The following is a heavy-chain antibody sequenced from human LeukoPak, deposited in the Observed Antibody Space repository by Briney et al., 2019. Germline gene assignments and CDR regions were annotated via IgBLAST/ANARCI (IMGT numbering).Heavy chain of an antibody. J-gene: IGHJ4*02. V-gene: IGHV1-18*01. CDR2: ISTYNGNT. CDR3: ARDRMDTGTYFDY. Sequence: ASVKVSCRSSGYTFTTYGITWVRQAPGQGLEWMGWISTYNGNTNYAQKLQGRVTMTTDTSTSTAYMELRSLRSDDTAMYYCARDRMDTGTYFDYWGQGPLVTVSS. D-gene: IGHD5-18*01. CDR1: GYTFTTYG.